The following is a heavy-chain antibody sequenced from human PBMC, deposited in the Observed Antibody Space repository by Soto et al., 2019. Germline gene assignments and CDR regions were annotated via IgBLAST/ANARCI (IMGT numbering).Heavy chain of an antibody. CDR3: AREEEMNYSEYGSDHYSGLDV. V-gene: IGHV4-31*03. D-gene: IGHD4-17*01. CDR1: GGSISSGGYY. J-gene: IGHJ6*02. CDR2: IYHSGSA. Sequence: QVQLQESGPGLVKPSQTLSLTCTVSGGSISSGGYYWTWIRQHPGKGLEWIGYIYHSGSAYYRPSLKSRVTISVDTSKNRFALKLTSVTAADTAVYFCAREEEMNYSEYGSDHYSGLDVSGQGTTVTVSS.